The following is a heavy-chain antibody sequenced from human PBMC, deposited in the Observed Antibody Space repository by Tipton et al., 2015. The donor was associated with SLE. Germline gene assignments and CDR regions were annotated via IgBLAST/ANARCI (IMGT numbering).Heavy chain of an antibody. V-gene: IGHV3-7*01. CDR3: AREPSSLDAFDI. J-gene: IGHJ3*02. Sequence: GSLRLSCAASGFTFSIYWMAWVRQAPGKGLEWVANIKEDGSEKYYVDSVKDRFTISRDNAKNSLYLQMNSLRAEDTAVYYCAREPSSLDAFDIWGQGTMVTVSS. CDR1: GFTFSIYW. D-gene: IGHD6-6*01. CDR2: IKEDGSEK.